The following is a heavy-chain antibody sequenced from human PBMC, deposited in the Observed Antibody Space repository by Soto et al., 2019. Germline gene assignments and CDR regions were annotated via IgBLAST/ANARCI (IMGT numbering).Heavy chain of an antibody. CDR3: ARGSVYFDY. CDR1: GDSVSSNSAA. CDR2: TYYRSRWYN. J-gene: IGHJ4*01. V-gene: IGHV6-1*01. Sequence: PSQTLSLTCVISGDSVSSNSAAWNWIRQSPSRGLEWLGRTYYRSRWYNDYAVSVRSRITVNADTSKNQFSLHLNSVTAADTAVYYCARGSVYFDYWGKGTLVTVSS. D-gene: IGHD6-6*01.